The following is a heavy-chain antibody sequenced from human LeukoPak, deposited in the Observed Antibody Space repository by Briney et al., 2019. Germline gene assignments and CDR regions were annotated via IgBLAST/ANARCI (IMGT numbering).Heavy chain of an antibody. J-gene: IGHJ4*02. Sequence: PGGSLRLSCAASGFTFDDYAMSWVRQAPGKGLEWVSAISGSGGSTYYADSVKGRFTISRDNSKNTLYLQMNSLRAEDTAVYYCAKDLSNWPWALYFDYWGQGTLVTVSS. D-gene: IGHD2/OR15-2a*01. CDR3: AKDLSNWPWALYFDY. V-gene: IGHV3-23*01. CDR1: GFTFDDYA. CDR2: ISGSGGST.